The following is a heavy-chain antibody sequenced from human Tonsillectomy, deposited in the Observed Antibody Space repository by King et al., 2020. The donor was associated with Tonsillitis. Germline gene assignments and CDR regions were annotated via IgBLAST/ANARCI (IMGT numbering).Heavy chain of an antibody. D-gene: IGHD3-22*01. V-gene: IGHV3-30-3*01. CDR3: ARDESQGDSSGYLDY. J-gene: IGHJ4*02. Sequence: QLVQSGKGVVQPGRYLRLSCAASGFTFSNYAIHWVRQAPGKGLEWVAIISYDGSNKYYADSVRGRYTISRDNSKNTLYLQMNSLRAEDTAVSHCARDESQGDSSGYLDYWGQGTLVTVSS. CDR2: ISYDGSNK. CDR1: GFTFSNYA.